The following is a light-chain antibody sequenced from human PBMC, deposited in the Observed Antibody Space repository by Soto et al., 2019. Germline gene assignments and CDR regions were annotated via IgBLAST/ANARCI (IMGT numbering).Light chain of an antibody. CDR1: SSDVGSYNF. V-gene: IGLV1-40*01. J-gene: IGLJ1*01. CDR3: QSYDSSLRAFV. Sequence: QSVLARPASVSGSPGQSITISCTGTSSDVGSYNFVSWYHQLPGTAPKLLIYGNSNRPSGVPDRFSGSKSGTSASLAITGLQAEDEADYYCQSYDSSLRAFVFGSGTKVTVL. CDR2: GNS.